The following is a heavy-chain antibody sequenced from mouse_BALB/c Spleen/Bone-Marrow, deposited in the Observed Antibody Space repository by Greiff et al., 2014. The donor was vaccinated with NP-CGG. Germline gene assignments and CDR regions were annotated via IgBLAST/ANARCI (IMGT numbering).Heavy chain of an antibody. V-gene: IGHV1S56*01. Sequence: VQLQQSGVELVKPGASVKLSCKASGNTFTSYDINWVRQRPEQGLEWIGWIFPGGSTTKYNEKFKGKATLSTDKSSSTVHMQLRRLTSEDSAVYFCVRSRLRDWYFDVWGAGTTVTISS. J-gene: IGHJ1*01. D-gene: IGHD1-2*01. CDR1: GNTFTSYD. CDR2: IFPGGSTT. CDR3: VRSRLRDWYFDV.